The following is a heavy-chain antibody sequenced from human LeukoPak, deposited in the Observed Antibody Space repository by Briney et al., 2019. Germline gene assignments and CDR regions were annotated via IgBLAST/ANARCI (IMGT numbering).Heavy chain of an antibody. CDR3: ARAVSGRFDY. J-gene: IGHJ4*02. D-gene: IGHD6-19*01. CDR1: GGSFSGYY. CDR2: IYYSGST. V-gene: IGHV4-59*08. Sequence: SETLSLTCAVYGGSFSGYYWSWIRQPPGKGLEWTGYIYYSGSTNYNPSLKSRVTISVDTSKNQLSLKLSSVTAADTAIYYCARAVSGRFDYWGQGTLVTVSS.